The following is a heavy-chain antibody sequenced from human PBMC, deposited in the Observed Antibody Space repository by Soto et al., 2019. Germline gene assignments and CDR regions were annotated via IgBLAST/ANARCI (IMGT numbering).Heavy chain of an antibody. Sequence: SETLSLTCTVSGGSIKVGGYYWGWIRQPPGKGLEWVATIYYSGTTYYNPSLKSRLTISLDTSRNQFSLDLTSVTAADTAVYYCARLAYSHYSTWGQGTLVTVSS. CDR3: ARLAYSHYST. CDR1: GGSIKVGGYY. D-gene: IGHD5-12*01. CDR2: IYYSGTT. J-gene: IGHJ4*02. V-gene: IGHV4-39*01.